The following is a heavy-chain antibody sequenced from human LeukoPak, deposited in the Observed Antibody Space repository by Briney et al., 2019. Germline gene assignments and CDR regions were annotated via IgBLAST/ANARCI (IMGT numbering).Heavy chain of an antibody. J-gene: IGHJ2*01. Sequence: GGSLRLSCAASGFTFSSYAMSWVRQAPGKGLEWVSAISGSGGSTYYADSVKGRFTISRDNSKNTLYLQMNSLRAEDTAVYYCAKLYYYDSSGYSHWYFDLWGRGTLVTVSS. D-gene: IGHD3-22*01. CDR2: ISGSGGST. V-gene: IGHV3-23*01. CDR1: GFTFSSYA. CDR3: AKLYYYDSSGYSHWYFDL.